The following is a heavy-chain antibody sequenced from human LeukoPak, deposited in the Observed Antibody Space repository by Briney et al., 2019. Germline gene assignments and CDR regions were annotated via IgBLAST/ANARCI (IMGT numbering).Heavy chain of an antibody. Sequence: GGSLRLSCAASGFTFSDYYMSWIRQAPGKGLEWVSYISSSGSTIYYADSVKGRFTISRDNAKNSLYLQMNSLRAEDTAVYYCARAGVKVGATPDGFDYWGQGTLVTVSS. CDR3: ARAGVKVGATPDGFDY. V-gene: IGHV3-11*04. J-gene: IGHJ4*02. D-gene: IGHD1-26*01. CDR2: ISSSGSTI. CDR1: GFTFSDYY.